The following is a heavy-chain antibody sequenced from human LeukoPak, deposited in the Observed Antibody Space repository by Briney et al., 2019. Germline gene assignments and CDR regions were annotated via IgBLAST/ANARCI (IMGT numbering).Heavy chain of an antibody. J-gene: IGHJ4*02. D-gene: IGHD5-24*01. V-gene: IGHV3-74*01. CDR2: IESDGTST. Sequence: GGSLRLSCAASGFTFTTSWMHWFRQAPGKGLVWVSRIESDGTSTTYADSVKGRFTTSRDNAKNSLYLQMNSLRAEDTAVYYCARMRDGYMGRYYFDYWGQGTLVTVSS. CDR3: ARMRDGYMGRYYFDY. CDR1: GFTFTTSW.